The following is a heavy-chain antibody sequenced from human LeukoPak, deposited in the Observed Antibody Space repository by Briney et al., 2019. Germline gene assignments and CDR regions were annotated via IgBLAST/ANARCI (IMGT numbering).Heavy chain of an antibody. CDR3: ARSTYYDFWSGYSYDAFDI. D-gene: IGHD3-3*01. Sequence: GESLKISCKGSGYSFTSYWIGWVRQMPGKGLEWMGIIYPGDSDTRYSPSFQGQVTISADKSISTAYLQWSSLKASDTAMYYCARSTYYDFWSGYSYDAFDIWGQGTMVTVSS. CDR2: IYPGDSDT. CDR1: GYSFTSYW. V-gene: IGHV5-51*01. J-gene: IGHJ3*02.